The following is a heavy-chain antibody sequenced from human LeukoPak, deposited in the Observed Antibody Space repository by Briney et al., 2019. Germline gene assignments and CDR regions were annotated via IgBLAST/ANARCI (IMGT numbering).Heavy chain of an antibody. Sequence: GASVKVSCKASGYTFTSYYMHWVRQAPGQGLEWMGWINPNSGGTNYAQTFQGRVTMTRDTSISTAYMELSRLRSDDTAVYYCARGGSSGWYVQNYFDTWGQGTLVTVSS. CDR3: ARGGSSGWYVQNYFDT. V-gene: IGHV1-2*02. D-gene: IGHD6-19*01. CDR1: GYTFTSYY. CDR2: INPNSGGT. J-gene: IGHJ5*02.